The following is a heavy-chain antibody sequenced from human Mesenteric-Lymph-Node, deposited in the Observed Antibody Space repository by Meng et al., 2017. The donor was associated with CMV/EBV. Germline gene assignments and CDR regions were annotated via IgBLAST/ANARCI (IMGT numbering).Heavy chain of an antibody. J-gene: IGHJ4*02. CDR3: ARGWELDS. D-gene: IGHD1-26*01. CDR2: ISAYNGDT. V-gene: IGHV1-18*01. Sequence: ASVKVSCKASGYTFNTYGINWVRQAPGQGLEWMGWISAYNGDTNYAQNLQGRVTMTIDTSTSTAYMELRSLRSDDTAVYYCARGWELDSWGQGTLVTVSS. CDR1: GYTFNTYG.